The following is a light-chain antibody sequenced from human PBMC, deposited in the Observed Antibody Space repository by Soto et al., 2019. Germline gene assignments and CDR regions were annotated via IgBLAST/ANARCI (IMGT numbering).Light chain of an antibody. CDR3: SSYTSRFTFNYI. CDR2: EVD. J-gene: IGLJ1*01. V-gene: IGLV2-8*01. Sequence: QSVLTQTPSVSGSPGQSVTMSCTGTRYDVGGYNYVSWYQQHPGKAPKVIIYEVDKRPSGVPDRFTGSKSGYTASLTVSGLLAEDEADYYCSSYTSRFTFNYIFGTGTKLTVL. CDR1: RYDVGGYNY.